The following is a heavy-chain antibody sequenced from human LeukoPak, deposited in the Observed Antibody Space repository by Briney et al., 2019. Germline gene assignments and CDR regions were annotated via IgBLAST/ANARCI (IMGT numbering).Heavy chain of an antibody. CDR1: GGTFSSYA. CDR2: IIPIFGTA. D-gene: IGHD3-3*01. J-gene: IGHJ5*02. V-gene: IGHV1-69*01. CDR3: ARAVLEWLWVRFDP. Sequence: RASVKVSCKASGGTFSSYAISWVRQAPRQGLEWMGGIIPIFGTANYAQKFQGRVTITADESTSTAYMELSSLRSEDTAVYYCARAVLEWLWVRFDPWGQGTLVTVSS.